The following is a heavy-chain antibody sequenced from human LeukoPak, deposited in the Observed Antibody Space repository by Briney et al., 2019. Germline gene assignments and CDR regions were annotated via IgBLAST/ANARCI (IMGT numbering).Heavy chain of an antibody. CDR1: GFTFSSYG. CDR3: AKDQNGYGDREIDL. Sequence: GGSLRLSCAASGFTFSSYGMHWVRQAPGKGLDWVAFIRFDGSNKYYADSVRGRFTISRDNSRNTLYLEMNSLRAEDTAVYYCAKDQNGYGDREIDLWGRGTLVTVSS. D-gene: IGHD4-17*01. V-gene: IGHV3-30*02. J-gene: IGHJ2*01. CDR2: IRFDGSNK.